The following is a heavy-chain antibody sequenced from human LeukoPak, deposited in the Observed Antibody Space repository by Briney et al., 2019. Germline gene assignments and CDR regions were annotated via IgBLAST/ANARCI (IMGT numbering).Heavy chain of an antibody. J-gene: IGHJ4*02. CDR3: ARGRLYYGSGSYYDY. Sequence: PSETLSLTCAVYGGSFSGYYWSWIRQPPGKGLEWIGEINHSGSTNYNPSLKSRVTISVDTSKNQFSPKLSSVTAADTAVYYCARGRLYYGSGSYYDYWGQGTLVTVSS. D-gene: IGHD3-10*01. CDR2: INHSGST. CDR1: GGSFSGYY. V-gene: IGHV4-34*01.